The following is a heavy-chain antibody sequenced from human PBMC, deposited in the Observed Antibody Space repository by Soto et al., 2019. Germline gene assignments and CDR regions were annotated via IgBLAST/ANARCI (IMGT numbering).Heavy chain of an antibody. V-gene: IGHV4-59*01. D-gene: IGHD2-2*01. CDR3: ARTARVPDF. J-gene: IGHJ4*02. CDR2: IYHTGVT. Sequence: SETLSLTCTVSGGSITTYYWSWFRQPPGQGLESLGYIYHTGVTNSNPSLRGRLSISIDTAKNQFSLKLSSVTSADTAIYYCARTARVPDFWGPGILVTVSS. CDR1: GGSITTYY.